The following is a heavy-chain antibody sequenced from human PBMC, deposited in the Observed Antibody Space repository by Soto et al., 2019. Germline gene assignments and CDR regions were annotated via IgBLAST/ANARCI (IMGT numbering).Heavy chain of an antibody. CDR1: GFTVSSNY. D-gene: IGHD3-10*01. CDR3: ARGLELWFGAFDY. Sequence: EVQLVESGGGLIQPGGSLRLSCAASGFTVSSNYMSWVRQAPGKGLEWVSVIYSGGSTYYADPVKGRFTISRDNSKNTLYLQMNSLRAEDTAVYYCARGLELWFGAFDYWGQGTLVTVSS. J-gene: IGHJ4*02. V-gene: IGHV3-53*01. CDR2: IYSGGST.